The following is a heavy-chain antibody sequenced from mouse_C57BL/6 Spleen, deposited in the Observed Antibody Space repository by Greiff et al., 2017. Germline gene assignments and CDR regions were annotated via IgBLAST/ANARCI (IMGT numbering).Heavy chain of an antibody. CDR1: GYAFSSYW. V-gene: IGHV1-80*01. J-gene: IGHJ4*01. CDR3: ARRRGGNYYAMDY. Sequence: QVQLKESGAELVKPGASVKISCKASGYAFSSYWMNWVKQRPGKGLEWIGQIYPGDGDTNYNGKFKGKATLTADKSSSTAYMQLSSLTSEDSAVYFCARRRGGNYYAMDYWGQGTSVTVSS. CDR2: IYPGDGDT. D-gene: IGHD1-1*02.